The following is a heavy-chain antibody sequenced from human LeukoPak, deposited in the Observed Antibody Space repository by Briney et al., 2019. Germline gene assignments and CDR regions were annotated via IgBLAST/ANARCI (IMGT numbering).Heavy chain of an antibody. V-gene: IGHV4-39*01. Sequence: SETLSLTCTVSGGSISSSSYYWGWIRQPPGTGLEWIGSIYYSGSTYYNPSLKSRVTISVDTSKNQFSLKLSSVTAADTAVYYCARRLWFGELLWSGGFDYWGQGTLVTVSS. J-gene: IGHJ4*02. CDR3: ARRLWFGELLWSGGFDY. D-gene: IGHD3-10*01. CDR1: GGSISSSSYY. CDR2: IYYSGST.